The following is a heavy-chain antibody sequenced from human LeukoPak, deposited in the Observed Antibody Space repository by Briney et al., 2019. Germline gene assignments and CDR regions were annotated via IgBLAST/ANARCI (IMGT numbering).Heavy chain of an antibody. CDR2: FDPEDGET. CDR3: ATPSQEGPGYYYYGMDV. CDR1: GYTLTELS. J-gene: IGHJ6*02. D-gene: IGHD1-14*01. Sequence: ASVKVSCKVSGYTLTELSMHWVRQAPGKGLEWMGGFDPEDGETIYAQKFQGRVAMTEDTSTDTAYMELSSLRSEDTAVYYCATPSQEGPGYYYYGMDVWGQGTSVTVSS. V-gene: IGHV1-24*01.